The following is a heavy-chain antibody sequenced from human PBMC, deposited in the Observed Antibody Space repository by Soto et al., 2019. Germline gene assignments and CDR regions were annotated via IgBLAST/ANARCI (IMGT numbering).Heavy chain of an antibody. D-gene: IGHD3-16*02. J-gene: IGHJ2*01. CDR2: INSDGSST. Sequence: EVQLVESGGGLVQPGGSLRLSCAASGFTFSSYWMNWVRHAPGKGLVWVSRINSDGSSTSYADSVKGRFTISRDNAKNTLYLQMNSLRGEDTAGYYCAGGPPVCGSYRPTESFDLWVRGTLVTVSS. CDR3: AGGPPVCGSYRPTESFDL. CDR1: GFTFSSYW. V-gene: IGHV3-74*01.